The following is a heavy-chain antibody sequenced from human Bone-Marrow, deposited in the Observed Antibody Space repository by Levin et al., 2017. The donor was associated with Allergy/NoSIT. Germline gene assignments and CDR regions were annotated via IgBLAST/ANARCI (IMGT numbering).Heavy chain of an antibody. CDR2: ISDDGNTI. Sequence: GGSLRLSCVVSGFTLSRYWMHWVRQAPGKGLKWISRISDDGNTINYADSVKGRFTISRDFAKNTLYLQMNSLRAEDTAVYYCARDLSGYSDYWGQGALVTFSS. V-gene: IGHV3-74*01. CDR1: GFTLSRYW. CDR3: ARDLSGYSDY. J-gene: IGHJ4*02. D-gene: IGHD3-9*01.